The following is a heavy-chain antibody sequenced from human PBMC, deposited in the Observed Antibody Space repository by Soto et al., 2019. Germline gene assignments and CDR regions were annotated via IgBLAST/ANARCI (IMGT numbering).Heavy chain of an antibody. CDR3: ARTRLTVTTPRYYGMDV. Sequence: ASVKVSCKASGYTFTGYYMHWVRQAPGQGLERMGWINPNSGGTNYAQKFQGRVTMTRDTSISTAYMELSRLRSDDTAVYYCARTRLTVTTPRYYGMDVWGQGTTVTVSS. D-gene: IGHD4-17*01. CDR1: GYTFTGYY. V-gene: IGHV1-2*02. CDR2: INPNSGGT. J-gene: IGHJ6*02.